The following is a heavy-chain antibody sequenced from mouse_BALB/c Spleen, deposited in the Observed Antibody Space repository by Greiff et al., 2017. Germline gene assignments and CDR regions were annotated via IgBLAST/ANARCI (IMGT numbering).Heavy chain of an antibody. CDR3: AKTTATLYWYFDV. V-gene: IGHV1-80*01. CDR1: GYAFSSYW. CDR2: IYPGDGDT. D-gene: IGHD1-2*01. J-gene: IGHJ1*01. Sequence: QVQLQQSGAELVRPGSSVKISCKASGYAFSSYWMNWVKQRPGQGLEWIGQIYPGDGDTNYNGKFKGKATLTADKSSSTAYMQLSSLTSEDSAVYVCAKTTATLYWYFDVWGAGTTVTVSS.